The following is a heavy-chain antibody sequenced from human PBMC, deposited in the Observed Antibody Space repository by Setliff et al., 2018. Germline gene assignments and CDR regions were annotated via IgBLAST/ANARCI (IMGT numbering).Heavy chain of an antibody. J-gene: IGHJ3*02. D-gene: IGHD1-26*01. CDR1: GDSISSGYYY. CDR3: ARGGPCKVGALDI. CDR2: FYTSGNT. Sequence: SETLSLTCTVSGDSISSGYYYWTWIRQSAGKGLEWIGHFYTSGNTNYNPSLKSRVTISVDTSKNQFSLKLSSVTAADTATYYCARGGPCKVGALDIWGQGTMVTVSS. V-gene: IGHV4-61*09.